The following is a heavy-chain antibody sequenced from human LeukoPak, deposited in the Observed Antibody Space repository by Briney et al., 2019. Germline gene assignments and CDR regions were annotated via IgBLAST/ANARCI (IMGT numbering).Heavy chain of an antibody. CDR1: KFTFSTYW. CDR2: IKQDGSEK. CDR3: AELGITMIGGV. J-gene: IGHJ6*04. V-gene: IGHV3-7*01. Sequence: GGSLRLSCAASKFTFSTYWMSWVRQAPGKGLEWVANIKQDGSEKYYVDSVKGRFTISRDNAKNSLYLQMNSLRAEDTAVYYCAELGITMIGGVWGKGTTVTISS. D-gene: IGHD3-10*02.